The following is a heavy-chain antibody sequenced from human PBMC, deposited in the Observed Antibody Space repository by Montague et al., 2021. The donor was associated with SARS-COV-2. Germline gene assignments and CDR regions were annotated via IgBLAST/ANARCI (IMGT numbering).Heavy chain of an antibody. Sequence: CAISGDSVSSNIAAWNWIRQSPPSGLEWLGRTKYTSTRYETYAVSVQSRITITADTSKNQFSLHLNSVTPEDAAVYYCARDLYWAFDAWGLGTTVTVSA. CDR1: GDSVSSNIAA. D-gene: IGHD2-8*02. V-gene: IGHV6-1*01. J-gene: IGHJ3*01. CDR3: ARDLYWAFDA. CDR2: TKYTSTRYE.